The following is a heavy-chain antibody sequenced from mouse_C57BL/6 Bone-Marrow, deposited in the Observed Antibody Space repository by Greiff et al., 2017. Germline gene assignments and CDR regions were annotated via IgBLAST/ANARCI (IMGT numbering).Heavy chain of an antibody. V-gene: IGHV1-54*01. CDR2: INPGSGGT. D-gene: IGHD2-3*01. CDR1: GYAFTNYL. CDR3: ARRGWLPGVFDY. J-gene: IGHJ2*01. Sequence: VQLQQSGAELVRPGTSVKVSCKASGYAFTNYLIEWVKQRPGPGLEWIGVINPGSGGTNYNEKFKGKATLTADKSSSTAYMQLSSLTSEDSAVYFCARRGWLPGVFDYWGQGTTLTVSS.